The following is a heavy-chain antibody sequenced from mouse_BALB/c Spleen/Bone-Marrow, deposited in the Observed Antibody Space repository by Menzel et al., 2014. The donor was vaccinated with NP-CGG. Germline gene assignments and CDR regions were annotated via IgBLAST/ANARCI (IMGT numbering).Heavy chain of an antibody. Sequence: QVQLKESGAKLVRPGVSVKISCTGSGYTFTDHAIHWVKRSHAKSLEWIGVISGYYGDAIYNQKFKGKATMTVDKSSSTAYLELARLTSEDSAIYYCARSGKVRNAMDYWGQGTSVTVSS. V-gene: IGHV1S137*01. D-gene: IGHD2-14*01. CDR2: ISGYYGDA. J-gene: IGHJ4*01. CDR1: GYTFTDHA. CDR3: ARSGKVRNAMDY.